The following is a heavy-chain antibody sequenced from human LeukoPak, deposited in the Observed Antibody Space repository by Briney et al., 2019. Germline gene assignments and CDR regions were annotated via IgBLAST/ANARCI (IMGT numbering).Heavy chain of an antibody. Sequence: ASVKVSCKVSGYTLTELSMHWVRQAPGKGLEWMGGFDPEDGETIYAQKIQGRVTMTEDTSTDTAYMELSSLRSEDTAVYYCATMRRFAIFGVVAWDYYYYGMDVWGQGTTVTVSS. CDR2: FDPEDGET. D-gene: IGHD3-3*01. CDR1: GYTLTELS. V-gene: IGHV1-24*01. CDR3: ATMRRFAIFGVVAWDYYYYGMDV. J-gene: IGHJ6*02.